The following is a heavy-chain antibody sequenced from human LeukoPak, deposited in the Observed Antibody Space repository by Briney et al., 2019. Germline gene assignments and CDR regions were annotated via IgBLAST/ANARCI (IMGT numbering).Heavy chain of an antibody. D-gene: IGHD3-10*01. CDR2: ISGRGDRI. CDR3: ARGVDGAFDY. V-gene: IGHV3-23*01. CDR1: RFIFSGYS. J-gene: IGHJ4*02. Sequence: GGSLRLSCAASRFIFSGYSMTWVRQTPGKGLEWLSEISGRGDRIYYPDSVKGRFTISRDNSKNTLFLEMTSLRVEDTAIYYCARGVDGAFDYWGQGTLVTVSS.